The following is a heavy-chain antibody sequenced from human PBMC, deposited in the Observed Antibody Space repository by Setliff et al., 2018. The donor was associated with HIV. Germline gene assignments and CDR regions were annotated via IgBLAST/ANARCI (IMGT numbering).Heavy chain of an antibody. CDR3: VRGHLDYYGMDV. J-gene: IGHJ6*02. CDR1: GFTLYDYG. V-gene: IGHV3-20*04. CDR2: INWNGDNT. Sequence: PGGSLRLSCAASGFTLYDYGMTWVRQAPGKGLEWVSGINWNGDNTGYADSVKGRFTISRDNAKNSLYLQMNSLRVEDTALYYCVRGHLDYYGMDVWGQGTTVTVS.